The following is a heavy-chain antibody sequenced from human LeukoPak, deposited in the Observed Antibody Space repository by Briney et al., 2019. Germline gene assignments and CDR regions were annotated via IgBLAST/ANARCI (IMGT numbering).Heavy chain of an antibody. Sequence: GGSLRLSCAASGFTFSSYWMHWVRQAPGKGLVWVSRINSDGSSTSYADSVKGRFTISRVNAKNTLYLQMNSLRAEDTAVYYCARVACSSTSCYGYDAFDIWGQGTMVTVSS. CDR3: ARVACSSTSCYGYDAFDI. V-gene: IGHV3-74*01. D-gene: IGHD2-2*01. J-gene: IGHJ3*02. CDR2: INSDGSST. CDR1: GFTFSSYW.